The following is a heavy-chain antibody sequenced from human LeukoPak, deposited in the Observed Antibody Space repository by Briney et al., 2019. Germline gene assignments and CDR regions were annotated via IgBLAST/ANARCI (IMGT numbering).Heavy chain of an antibody. D-gene: IGHD3-10*01. CDR3: ANGLLWFGESHEEDAFDI. CDR1: GFTFSSYA. CDR2: ISGSGGST. Sequence: GGSLRLSCAASGFTFSSYATSWVRQAPGKGLEWVSAISGSGGSTYYADSVKGRFTISRDNSKNTLYLQMNSLRAEDTAVYYCANGLLWFGESHEEDAFDIWGQGTMVTVSS. V-gene: IGHV3-23*01. J-gene: IGHJ3*02.